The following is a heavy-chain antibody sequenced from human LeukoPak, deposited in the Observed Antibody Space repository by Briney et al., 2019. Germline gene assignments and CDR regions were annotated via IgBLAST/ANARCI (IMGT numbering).Heavy chain of an antibody. D-gene: IGHD3-22*01. Sequence: ASVKVSCKASDYTFTSYGISWVRQAPGQGLEWMGWISAYNGNTNYAQKLQGRVTMTTDTSTSTAYMELRSLRSDDTAVYYCARDYYDSSGCYPPLENDAFDIWGQGTMVTVSS. J-gene: IGHJ3*02. V-gene: IGHV1-18*01. CDR2: ISAYNGNT. CDR3: ARDYYDSSGCYPPLENDAFDI. CDR1: DYTFTSYG.